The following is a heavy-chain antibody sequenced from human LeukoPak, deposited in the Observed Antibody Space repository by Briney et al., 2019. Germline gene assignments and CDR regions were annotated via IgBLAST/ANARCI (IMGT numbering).Heavy chain of an antibody. CDR3: AKGFVSGGRSFDY. V-gene: IGHV3-9*01. Sequence: GGSLRLSCAASGFTFSSYAMSWVRQAPGKGLEWVSGINWNSGNIGYADSVKGRFTISRDNAKNSLYLQMNSLRAEDTALYYCAKGFVSGGRSFDYWGQGTLVTVSS. CDR1: GFTFSSYA. J-gene: IGHJ4*02. D-gene: IGHD3-10*01. CDR2: INWNSGNI.